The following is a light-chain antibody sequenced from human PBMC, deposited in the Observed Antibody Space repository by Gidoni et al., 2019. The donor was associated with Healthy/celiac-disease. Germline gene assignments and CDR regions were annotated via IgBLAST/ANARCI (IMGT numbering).Light chain of an antibody. CDR3: AAWDDSLNGPL. CDR1: SSNIGSNT. V-gene: IGLV1-44*01. J-gene: IGLJ2*01. Sequence: PGQRVPISCSGSSSNIGSNTVNWYQQLPGTAPKLLIYSNNQRPSGVPDRFSGSKSGTSASLAISGLQSEDEADYYFAAWDDSLNGPLFGGGTKLTVL. CDR2: SNN.